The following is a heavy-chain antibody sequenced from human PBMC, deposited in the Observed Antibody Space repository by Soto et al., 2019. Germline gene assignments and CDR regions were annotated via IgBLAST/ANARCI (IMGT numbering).Heavy chain of an antibody. CDR1: GGSLSSHY. D-gene: IGHD3-22*01. V-gene: IGHV4-4*07. CDR2: IYSSGST. Sequence: PSDTLSLTCTVYGGSLSSHYWSWIRQPAGKELEWIGRIYSSGSTKYNPSLKSRVTISVDTSKNQFSLKLSSVTAADTAVYYCARDSSNYYDSSGPYYYYYYGMDVWGQGTTVT. J-gene: IGHJ6*02. CDR3: ARDSSNYYDSSGPYYYYYYGMDV.